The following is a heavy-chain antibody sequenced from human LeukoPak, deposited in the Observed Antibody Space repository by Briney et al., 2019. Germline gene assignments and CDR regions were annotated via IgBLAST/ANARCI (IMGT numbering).Heavy chain of an antibody. J-gene: IGHJ4*02. CDR1: GYTFTGYY. CDR3: ARDRAGYSYGYCYFDY. D-gene: IGHD5-18*01. Sequence: ASVKVSCEASGYTFTGYYMHWVRQAPGQGLEWMGWINPNSGGTNYAQKFQGRVTMTRDTSISTAYMELSRLRSDDTAVYYCARDRAGYSYGYCYFDYWGQGTLVTVSS. CDR2: INPNSGGT. V-gene: IGHV1-2*02.